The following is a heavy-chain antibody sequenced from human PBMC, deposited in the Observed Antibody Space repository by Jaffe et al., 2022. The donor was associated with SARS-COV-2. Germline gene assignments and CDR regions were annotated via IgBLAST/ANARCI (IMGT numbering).Heavy chain of an antibody. D-gene: IGHD3-10*01. CDR2: LYSGGKT. CDR1: GFTVSSNY. Sequence: EVQLVESGGGLVQPGESLRLSCAASGFTVSSNYMTWVRQAPGKGLEWVSVLYSGGKTYYADSVKGRFTISRDNSKNTLYLQMNSLRAEDSAVYYCAREEHSGSYYTYYIYAMDVWGQGTTVTVSS. CDR3: AREEHSGSYYTYYIYAMDV. V-gene: IGHV3-66*02. J-gene: IGHJ6*02.